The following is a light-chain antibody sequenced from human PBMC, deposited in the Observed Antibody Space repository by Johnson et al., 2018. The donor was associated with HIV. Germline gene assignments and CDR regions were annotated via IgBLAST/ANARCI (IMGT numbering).Light chain of an antibody. CDR1: TSNIGNNY. CDR2: DNN. J-gene: IGLJ1*01. CDR3: GTWDSSLSAEV. V-gene: IGLV1-51*01. Sequence: QSVLTQPPSVSAAPGQKVTISCSGGTSNIGNNYVSWYQHLPGTAPKLLIYDNNKRPSGIPDRFSGSKSGTSATLGITGLQTGDEADYYCGTWDSSLSAEVFGTGTKVTVL.